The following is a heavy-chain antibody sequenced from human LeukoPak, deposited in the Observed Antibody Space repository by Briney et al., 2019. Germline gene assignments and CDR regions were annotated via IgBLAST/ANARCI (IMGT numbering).Heavy chain of an antibody. CDR3: AYSSSWYSPIDY. V-gene: IGHV3-30-3*01. Sequence: SCKASGYTFTRYAMHWVRQAPGKGLEWVAVISYDGSSKYYADSVKGRFTISRDNSKNTLYLQMNSLRAEDTAVYYCAYSSSWYSPIDYWGQGTLVTVSS. CDR1: GYTFTRYA. J-gene: IGHJ4*02. CDR2: ISYDGSSK. D-gene: IGHD6-13*01.